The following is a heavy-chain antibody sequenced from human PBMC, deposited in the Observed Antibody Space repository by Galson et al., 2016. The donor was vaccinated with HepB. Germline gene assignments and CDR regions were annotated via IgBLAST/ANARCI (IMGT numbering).Heavy chain of an antibody. CDR2: INHRGST. Sequence: TLSLTCAVYGGSFSGNDWSWIRQPPGKGLEWIGEINHRGSTNYNPSLNSRVTISLDTSKNQFSLKLSSVTVADTAVYYCARWSGVVPAAFFDYWGQGTLVTVSS. CDR1: GGSFSGND. V-gene: IGHV4-34*09. D-gene: IGHD2-2*01. J-gene: IGHJ4*02. CDR3: ARWSGVVPAAFFDY.